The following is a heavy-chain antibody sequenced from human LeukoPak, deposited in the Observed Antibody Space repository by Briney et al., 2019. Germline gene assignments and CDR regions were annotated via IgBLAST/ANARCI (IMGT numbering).Heavy chain of an antibody. Sequence: SETLSLTCTVSGGSISSYYWSWIRQPPGKGLEWIGYIYYSGSTNYNPSLKSRVTISVDTSKNQFSLKLSSVTAADTAVYYCARTYYDFWSHISEGAFDIWGQGTMVTVSS. CDR1: GGSISSYY. J-gene: IGHJ3*02. CDR3: ARTYYDFWSHISEGAFDI. V-gene: IGHV4-59*01. CDR2: IYYSGST. D-gene: IGHD3-3*01.